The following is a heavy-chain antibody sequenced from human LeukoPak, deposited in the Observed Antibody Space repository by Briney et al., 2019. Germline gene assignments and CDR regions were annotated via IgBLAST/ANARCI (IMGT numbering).Heavy chain of an antibody. J-gene: IGHJ4*02. Sequence: GGSLRLSCAASGFTFSSYGMHWVRQAPGKGLEWVTFIRFDGSNKYYADSVKGRFTISRDNSKNTLYLQMNSLRAEDTAVYYCARTPDSSSDFDYWGQGTLVTVSS. D-gene: IGHD6-6*01. CDR2: IRFDGSNK. CDR1: GFTFSSYG. V-gene: IGHV3-30*02. CDR3: ARTPDSSSDFDY.